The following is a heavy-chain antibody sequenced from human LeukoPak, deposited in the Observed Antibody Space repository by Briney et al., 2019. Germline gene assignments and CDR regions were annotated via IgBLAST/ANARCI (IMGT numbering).Heavy chain of an antibody. CDR1: GGSISSSSYY. Sequence: SETLSLTCTVSGGSISSSSYYWGWIRQPPGKGLEWIGSIYYSGSTYYNPSLKSRVTISVDTSKNQFSLKLSSVTAADTAVYYCARPCSSTSCYSLAFDIWGQGTMVTVSS. D-gene: IGHD2-2*01. CDR3: ARPCSSTSCYSLAFDI. CDR2: IYYSGST. J-gene: IGHJ3*02. V-gene: IGHV4-39*01.